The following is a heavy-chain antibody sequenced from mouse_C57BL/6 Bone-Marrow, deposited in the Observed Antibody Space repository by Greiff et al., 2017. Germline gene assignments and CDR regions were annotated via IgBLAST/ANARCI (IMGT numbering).Heavy chain of an antibody. CDR1: GYSITSGYD. Sequence: EVMLQESGPGMVKPSQSLSLTCTVTGYSITSGYDWHWIRHFPGNKLEWMGYISYSGSTNYNPSLKSRISITHDTSKNHFFLKLNSVTTEDTATYYCARRGSSYAMDYWGQGTSVTVSS. CDR2: ISYSGST. V-gene: IGHV3-1*01. D-gene: IGHD1-1*01. J-gene: IGHJ4*01. CDR3: ARRGSSYAMDY.